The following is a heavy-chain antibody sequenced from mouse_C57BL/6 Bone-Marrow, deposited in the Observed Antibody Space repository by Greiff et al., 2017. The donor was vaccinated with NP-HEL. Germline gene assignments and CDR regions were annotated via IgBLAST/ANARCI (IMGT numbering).Heavy chain of an antibody. D-gene: IGHD1-1*01. V-gene: IGHV3-6*01. J-gene: IGHJ3*01. CDR3: ARDPYGSAY. CDR2: ISYDGSN. CDR1: GYSITSGYY. Sequence: DVKLQESGPGLVKPSQSLSLTCSVTGYSITSGYYWNWIRQFPGNKLEWMGYISYDGSNNYNPSLKNRISITRDTSKNQFFLKLNSVTTEDTATYYCARDPYGSAYWGQGTLVTVSA.